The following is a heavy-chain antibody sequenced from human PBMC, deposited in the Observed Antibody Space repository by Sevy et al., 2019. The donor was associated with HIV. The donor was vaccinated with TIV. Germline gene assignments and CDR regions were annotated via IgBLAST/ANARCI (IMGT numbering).Heavy chain of an antibody. CDR2: IRSKANSYAT. V-gene: IGHV3-73*01. Sequence: GGSLRLSCAASGFTFSGSAMHWVRQASGKGLEWVGRIRSKANSYATAYAASVKGGFTISRDDSKNTAYLQMNSLKTEDTAVYYCTRPSYDYVWGSYSFDIWGQGTMVTVSS. J-gene: IGHJ3*02. CDR1: GFTFSGSA. CDR3: TRPSYDYVWGSYSFDI. D-gene: IGHD3-16*01.